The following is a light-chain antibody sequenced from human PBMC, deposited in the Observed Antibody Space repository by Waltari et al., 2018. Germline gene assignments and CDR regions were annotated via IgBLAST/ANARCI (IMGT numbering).Light chain of an antibody. Sequence: IQMTQSPSSLSASVGDRVTITCRASQSISSSLNWYQPIPGKAPKLLIYVASTLRSWVPSRFSGSGSGTDFSLTISSLQPEDFATYYCQQSYTTAFTFGQGTKLEIK. J-gene: IGKJ2*01. V-gene: IGKV1-39*01. CDR3: QQSYTTAFT. CDR2: VAS. CDR1: QSISSS.